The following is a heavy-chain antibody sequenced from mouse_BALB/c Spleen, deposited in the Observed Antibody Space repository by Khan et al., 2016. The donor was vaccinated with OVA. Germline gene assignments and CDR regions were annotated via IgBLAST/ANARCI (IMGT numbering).Heavy chain of an antibody. V-gene: IGHV1-7*01. CDR1: GYTFSTYW. CDR3: ARDRIDY. J-gene: IGHJ2*01. Sequence: QVQLQQSGAELAKPGASVKMSCKASGYTFSTYWIHWVKQRPGQGLEWIGYINPSSGYTYYNQRFNDKATLTADKSSSTAYMQLSSLTSEDAAVYYCARDRIDYWGQGTTLTVSS. CDR2: INPSSGYT.